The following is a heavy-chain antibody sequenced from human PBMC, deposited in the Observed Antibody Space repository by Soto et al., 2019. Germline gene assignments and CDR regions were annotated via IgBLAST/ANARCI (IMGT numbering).Heavy chain of an antibody. J-gene: IGHJ4*02. D-gene: IGHD4-17*01. Sequence: EVQLVESGGGLVQPGRSLRLSCAASGFTFDDYAMHWVRQAPGKGLEWVSGISWNSGSIGYADSVKGRFTISRDNAKNSLYLQMNSLRAEDTALYYCAKGRRGVVYGDYPGYWGQGTLVTVSS. CDR3: AKGRRGVVYGDYPGY. V-gene: IGHV3-9*01. CDR2: ISWNSGSI. CDR1: GFTFDDYA.